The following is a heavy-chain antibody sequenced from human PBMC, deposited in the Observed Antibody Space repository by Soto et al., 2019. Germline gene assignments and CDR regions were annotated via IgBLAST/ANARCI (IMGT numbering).Heavy chain of an antibody. D-gene: IGHD3-22*01. CDR3: ARDRYYDSSGRSSCFDY. CDR1: GGTFSSYA. Sequence: SVQVSCQASGGTFSSYAISWVRQAPGQGLEWMGGIIPIFGTANYAQKFQGRVTITADESTSTAYMELSSLRSEDTAVYYCARDRYYDSSGRSSCFDYWGQGTLVTVSS. CDR2: IIPIFGTA. V-gene: IGHV1-69*13. J-gene: IGHJ4*02.